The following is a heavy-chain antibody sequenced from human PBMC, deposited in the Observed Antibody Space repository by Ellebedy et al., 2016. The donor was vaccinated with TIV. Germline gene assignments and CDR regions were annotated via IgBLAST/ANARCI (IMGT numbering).Heavy chain of an antibody. D-gene: IGHD5-18*01. J-gene: IGHJ4*02. CDR2: LSFSGGST. CDR1: GFTFNNAW. V-gene: IGHV3-23*01. Sequence: PGGSLRLSCAASGFTFNNAWLTWVRQAPGKGLEWVSTLSFSGGSTYYADSVKGRFPISRDNSKNTLYLQMNSLRAEDTAVYYCASYVDTAMVFDYWGQGTLVTVSS. CDR3: ASYVDTAMVFDY.